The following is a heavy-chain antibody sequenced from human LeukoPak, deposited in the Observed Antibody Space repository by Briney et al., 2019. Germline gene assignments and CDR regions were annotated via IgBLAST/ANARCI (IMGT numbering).Heavy chain of an antibody. J-gene: IGHJ5*02. D-gene: IGHD6-13*01. CDR2: INHSGST. Sequence: PSETLSLTCAVYGGSFSGYYWSWIRQPPGKGLEWSGEINHSGSTNYNPSLKSRVTISVDTSKNQFSLKLSSVTAADTAVYYCARGRAGYSSPWGQGTLVTVSS. V-gene: IGHV4-34*01. CDR1: GGSFSGYY. CDR3: ARGRAGYSSP.